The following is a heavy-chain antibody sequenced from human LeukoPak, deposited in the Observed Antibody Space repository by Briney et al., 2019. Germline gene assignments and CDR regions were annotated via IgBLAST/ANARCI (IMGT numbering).Heavy chain of an antibody. J-gene: IGHJ4*02. CDR2: INSDGSST. D-gene: IGHD3-10*01. CDR1: GFTFSSYW. V-gene: IGHV3-74*01. Sequence: PGGSLRLSCAASGFTFSSYWMHWVRQGPGKGLVWVSRINSDGSSTSYAHSVKGRFTISRDNAKNTLYLQMNSLRAEDTAVYYCAKENPYYGSGSCDYWGQGTLVTVSS. CDR3: AKENPYYGSGSCDY.